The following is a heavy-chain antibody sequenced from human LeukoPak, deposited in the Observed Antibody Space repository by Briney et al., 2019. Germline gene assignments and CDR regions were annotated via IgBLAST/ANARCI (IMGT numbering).Heavy chain of an antibody. CDR1: GDTFSSYA. J-gene: IGHJ6*02. Sequence: SVKVSCKASGDTFSSYAISWARQAPGQGLEWMGGIIPIFGTANYAQKFQGRVTITADESTSTAYMELSSLRSEDTAVYYCARGWKIFYYYYGMDVWGQGTTVTVSS. V-gene: IGHV1-69*13. D-gene: IGHD2/OR15-2a*01. CDR3: ARGWKIFYYYYGMDV. CDR2: IIPIFGTA.